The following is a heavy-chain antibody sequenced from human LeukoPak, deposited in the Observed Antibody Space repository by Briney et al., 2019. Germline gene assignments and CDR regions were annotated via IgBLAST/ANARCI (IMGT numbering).Heavy chain of an antibody. CDR2: ISGSGGST. CDR1: GFTFSSYA. V-gene: IGHV3-23*01. CDR3: AKDPTDYGDYDWYFDL. D-gene: IGHD4-17*01. Sequence: GGSLRLSCAASGFTFSSYAMSWVRQAPGKGLEWVSAISGSGGSTYYADSVKGRFTISRDNSKNTLYLQMNSLRAEDTAVCCCAKDPTDYGDYDWYFDLWGRGTLVTVSS. J-gene: IGHJ2*01.